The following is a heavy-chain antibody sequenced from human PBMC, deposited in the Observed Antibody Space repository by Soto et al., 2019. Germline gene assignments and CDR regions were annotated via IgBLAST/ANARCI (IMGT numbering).Heavy chain of an antibody. V-gene: IGHV2-5*02. J-gene: IGHJ4*02. CDR2: IYWDDDK. Sequence: QITLKESGPTLVKPTQALTLTCTFSGFSLSTSGVGVGWIRQPPEKALEWLALIYWDDDKRYSPSLKSRLTITNDTTKNQVVLTMTNMVPVDTATYYCAHTDTEMVTWGYWGQGTMVTVS. CDR1: GFSLSTSGVG. CDR3: AHTDTEMVTWGY. D-gene: IGHD5-18*01.